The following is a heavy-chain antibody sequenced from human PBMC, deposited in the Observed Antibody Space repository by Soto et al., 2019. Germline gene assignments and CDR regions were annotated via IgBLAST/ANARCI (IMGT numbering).Heavy chain of an antibody. J-gene: IGHJ4*02. D-gene: IGHD2-21*01. V-gene: IGHV3-23*01. Sequence: EVQLLESGGDLVQPGGSLRLSCAASGFTFSNYDMSWVRQAPGKGLGGGPSVSSRGSSTYYADSVKGRFTISQDNSKYTLYLQMSSLGAADTAVYHCARRDCGSGRNCEFGAPAFAYWGQGNLVTVTS. CDR1: GFTFSNYD. CDR3: ARRDCGSGRNCEFGAPAFAY. CDR2: VSSRGSST.